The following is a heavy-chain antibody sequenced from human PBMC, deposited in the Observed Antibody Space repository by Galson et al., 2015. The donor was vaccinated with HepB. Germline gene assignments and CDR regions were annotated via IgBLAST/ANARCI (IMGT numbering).Heavy chain of an antibody. J-gene: IGHJ4*02. CDR2: FDPEDGET. V-gene: IGHV1-24*01. Sequence: SVKVSCKVSGYTLTELSMHWVRQAPGKGLEWMGGFDPEDGETIYAQKFQGRVTMTEDTSTDTAYMELSSLRSEDTAVYYCATNSHYYDSSGPVLADYWGQGTLVTVSS. CDR3: ATNSHYYDSSGPVLADY. CDR1: GYTLTELS. D-gene: IGHD3-22*01.